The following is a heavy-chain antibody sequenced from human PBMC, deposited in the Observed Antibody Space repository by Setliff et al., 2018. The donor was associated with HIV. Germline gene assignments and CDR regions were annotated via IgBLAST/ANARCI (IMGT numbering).Heavy chain of an antibody. Sequence: SETLSLTCTVSGDSINNYYWTWIRQPPGRGLEWIGYIYHSGGTKYNPSLESRVTISVDTSKNQFSLKLSSVTAADTAVYYCARVQVGGYNFYFDYWGQGTLVTVSS. CDR2: IYHSGGT. CDR1: GDSINNYY. D-gene: IGHD5-12*01. V-gene: IGHV4-4*09. CDR3: ARVQVGGYNFYFDY. J-gene: IGHJ4*02.